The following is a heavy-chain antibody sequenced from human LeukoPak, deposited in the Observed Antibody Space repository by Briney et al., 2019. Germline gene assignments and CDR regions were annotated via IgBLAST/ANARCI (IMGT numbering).Heavy chain of an antibody. V-gene: IGHV3-11*01. Sequence: GGSLRLSCAASGFTFSDHYMSWIRQAPGKGLEWVSYISSSGGTIYYADSVKGRFTISRDNAKNSLYLQMNSLRAEDTAVYYCARGSYGDYGAFDIWGQGTMVTVSS. J-gene: IGHJ3*02. CDR3: ARGSYGDYGAFDI. CDR2: ISSSGGTI. D-gene: IGHD4-17*01. CDR1: GFTFSDHY.